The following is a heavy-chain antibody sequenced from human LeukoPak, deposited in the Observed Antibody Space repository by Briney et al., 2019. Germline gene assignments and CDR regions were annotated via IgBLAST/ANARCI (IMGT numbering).Heavy chain of an antibody. D-gene: IGHD6-19*01. V-gene: IGHV4-30-4*08. CDR1: GGSISSGDYY. J-gene: IGHJ3*02. Sequence: PSETLSLTCTVSGGSISSGDYYWNWIRQPPGKGLEWIGYIYYSGSTYYNPSLKSRVTISVDTSKNQFSLKLSSVTAADTAVYYCASAVQQWLENLLDAFDIWGQGTMVTVSS. CDR3: ASAVQQWLENLLDAFDI. CDR2: IYYSGST.